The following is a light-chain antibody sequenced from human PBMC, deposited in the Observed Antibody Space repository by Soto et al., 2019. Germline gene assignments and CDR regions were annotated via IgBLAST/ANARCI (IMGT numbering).Light chain of an antibody. CDR2: NKN. CDR3: ASWDDTMNGWV. V-gene: IGLV1-44*01. J-gene: IGLJ3*02. Sequence: QAVVTQPASASGTPGQRITISCSGSNSNIGSNNVNWYQQFPGTAPKVLIYNKNQRPSGVPDRFSGSKSGTSASLAISGLQAEDEADYYCASWDDTMNGWVFGGGTKLTVL. CDR1: NSNIGSNN.